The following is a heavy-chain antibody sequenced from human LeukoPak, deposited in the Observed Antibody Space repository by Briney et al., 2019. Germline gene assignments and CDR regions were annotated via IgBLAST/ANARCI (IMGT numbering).Heavy chain of an antibody. CDR2: TYSDGST. CDR3: ARDVVAVPGFDNWFDP. J-gene: IGHJ5*02. Sequence: PSETLSLTCTVSGGSLSGFYWSWIRQSPRLGLEWIGLTYSDGSTMYNPSLTSRVTISVDTSKNQFSLRLASVTAADTAIYYCARDVVAVPGFDNWFDPWGQGTLVTASS. D-gene: IGHD6-19*01. V-gene: IGHV4-59*01. CDR1: GGSLSGFY.